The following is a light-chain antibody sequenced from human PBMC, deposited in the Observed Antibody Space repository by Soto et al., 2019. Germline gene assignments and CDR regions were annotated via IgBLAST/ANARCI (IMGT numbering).Light chain of an antibody. CDR2: AAS. CDR1: QSISSC. V-gene: IGKV1-39*01. CDR3: QQSYSTPMYT. Sequence: DIQMTQSPSSLSAYVGDRVTITCRASQSISSCLNWYQQKPGKAPKLLIYAASNLQSGVPSRFSGSGSGTDFTLTISSLQPEDFATYYCQQSYSTPMYTFGQGTKLEIK. J-gene: IGKJ2*01.